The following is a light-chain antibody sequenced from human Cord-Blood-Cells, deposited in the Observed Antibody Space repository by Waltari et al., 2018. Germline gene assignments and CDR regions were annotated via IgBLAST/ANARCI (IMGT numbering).Light chain of an antibody. CDR1: SSDVGSYNR. Sequence: QSALTQPHSVSGSPGQSVTISCTGPSSDVGSYNRFSWYQQPPGTAPKLMVYEVSNRPSGVPDRFSGSKSGNTASLTISGLQAEDEADYYCSSYTSSSTFVVFGGGTKLTVL. CDR3: SSYTSSSTFVV. J-gene: IGLJ2*01. V-gene: IGLV2-18*02. CDR2: EVS.